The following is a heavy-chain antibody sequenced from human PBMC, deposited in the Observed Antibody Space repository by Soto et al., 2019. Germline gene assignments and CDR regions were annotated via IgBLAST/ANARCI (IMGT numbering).Heavy chain of an antibody. V-gene: IGHV5-51*03. J-gene: IGHJ4*02. Sequence: PGKSLKISCKGSGYNYDTYWIAWVRQMPGKGLEWMGIIFPRDSDTRYRPSFQGQVTISADRSTTTAYLQWYSLKASDTAMYYCARSYYDSSGYYYDMDYWGQGTLVTVSS. D-gene: IGHD3-22*01. CDR1: GYNYDTYW. CDR3: ARSYYDSSGYYYDMDY. CDR2: IFPRDSDT.